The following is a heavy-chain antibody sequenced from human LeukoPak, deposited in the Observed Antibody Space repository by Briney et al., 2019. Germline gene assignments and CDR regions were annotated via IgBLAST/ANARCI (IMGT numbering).Heavy chain of an antibody. Sequence: GGSLRLSCAASGFTFSSYAMHWVRQAPGKGLEWVAVISYDGSNKYYADSVKGRFTISRDNSKNTLYLQMNSLRAEDTAVYYCAGSYDYVWGSFGYWGQGTLVTVSS. CDR2: ISYDGSNK. CDR3: AGSYDYVWGSFGY. D-gene: IGHD3-16*01. J-gene: IGHJ4*02. V-gene: IGHV3-30*04. CDR1: GFTFSSYA.